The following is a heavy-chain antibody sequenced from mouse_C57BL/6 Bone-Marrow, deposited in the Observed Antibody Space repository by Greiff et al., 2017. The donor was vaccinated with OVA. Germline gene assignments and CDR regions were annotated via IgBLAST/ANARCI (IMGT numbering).Heavy chain of an antibody. D-gene: IGHD2-5*01. CDR2: ISNGGGST. Sequence: EVKLMESGGGLVQPGGSLKLSCAASGFTFSDYYMYWVRQTPEKRLEWVAYISNGGGSTYYPDTVKGRFTISRDNAKNTLYLQMSRLKSEDTAMYYCARQAYYSNYGFAYWGQGTLVTVSA. CDR1: GFTFSDYY. CDR3: ARQAYYSNYGFAY. J-gene: IGHJ3*01. V-gene: IGHV5-12*01.